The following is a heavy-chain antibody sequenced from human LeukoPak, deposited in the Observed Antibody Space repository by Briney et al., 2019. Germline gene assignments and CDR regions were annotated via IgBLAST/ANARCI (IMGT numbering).Heavy chain of an antibody. CDR2: IIPIFGTA. CDR1: GGTFSSYA. V-gene: IGHV1-69*05. D-gene: IGHD5-12*01. Sequence: SVKVSCKASGGTFSSYAISWVRQAPGQGLEWMGGIIPIFGTANYAQKFQGRVTITTDESTSTAYMELSSLRSEDTAVYYCARAPYSGYDRYYYYYYMDVWGKGTTVTVSS. J-gene: IGHJ6*03. CDR3: ARAPYSGYDRYYYYYYMDV.